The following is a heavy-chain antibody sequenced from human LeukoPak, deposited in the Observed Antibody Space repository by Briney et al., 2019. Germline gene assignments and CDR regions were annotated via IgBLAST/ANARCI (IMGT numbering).Heavy chain of an antibody. V-gene: IGHV4-30-4*01. Sequence: NWVRQPPGKGLEWIGYIYYSGSTYYNPSLKSRVTISVDTSKNQFSLKLSSVTAADTAVYYCARDVEGDYVWGSYRLNAFDIWGQGTMVTVSS. J-gene: IGHJ3*02. CDR3: ARDVEGDYVWGSYRLNAFDI. CDR2: IYYSGST. D-gene: IGHD3-16*02.